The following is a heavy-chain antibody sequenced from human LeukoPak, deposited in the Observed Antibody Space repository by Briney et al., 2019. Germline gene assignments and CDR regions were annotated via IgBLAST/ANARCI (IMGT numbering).Heavy chain of an antibody. CDR2: MNPNSGNT. J-gene: IGHJ4*02. CDR3: ARGLFPQYGSYYSLPDY. Sequence: GASVKVSCKASGGTFSSYAISWVRQAPGQGLEWMGWMNPNSGNTGYAQKFQGRVTMTRNTSISTAYMELSSLRSEDTAVYYCARGLFPQYGSYYSLPDYWGQGTLVTVSS. CDR1: GGTFSSYA. D-gene: IGHD1-26*01. V-gene: IGHV1-8*02.